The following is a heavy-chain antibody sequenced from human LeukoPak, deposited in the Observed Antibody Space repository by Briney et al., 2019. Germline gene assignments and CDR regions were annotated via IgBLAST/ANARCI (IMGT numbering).Heavy chain of an antibody. Sequence: GGSLRLSCAASGFTFSSYEMNWVRQAPGKGLEWVSHIGTSDSTIDYVDSVKGRFTISRDNAKNSLYLQMNSLRAEDTAVYYCARDNRSYGSGSYYYYGMDVWGKGTTVTVSS. CDR3: ARDNRSYGSGSYYYYGMDV. V-gene: IGHV3-48*03. J-gene: IGHJ6*04. CDR2: IGTSDSTI. CDR1: GFTFSSYE. D-gene: IGHD3-10*01.